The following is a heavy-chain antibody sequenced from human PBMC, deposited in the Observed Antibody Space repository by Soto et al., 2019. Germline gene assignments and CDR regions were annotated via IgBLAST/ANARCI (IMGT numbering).Heavy chain of an antibody. J-gene: IGHJ5*02. CDR2: IRSRSNSYAT. CDR1: GFTLSGPA. Sequence: PGGSLRLSCAVSGFTLSGPAMHWVRQASGKGLEWVGHIRSRSNSYATSYAASVEGRFTISRDDSMNMAYLQMNNLKTEDTAKYYCTLVDTGVINFFGPWGQGTQVTVSS. CDR3: TLVDTGVINFFGP. D-gene: IGHD5-18*01. V-gene: IGHV3-73*01.